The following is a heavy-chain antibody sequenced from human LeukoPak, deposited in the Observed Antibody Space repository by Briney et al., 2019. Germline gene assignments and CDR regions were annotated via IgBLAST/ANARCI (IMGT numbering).Heavy chain of an antibody. J-gene: IGHJ6*02. Sequence: ASVKVSCTASGYTFTSYGISWVRQAPGQGLEWMGWISAYNGNTNYAQKLQGRVTMTTDTSTSTAYMELRSLRSDDTAVYYCARDHRCSSTSCYLGFYYYYGMDVWGQGTTVTVSS. CDR3: ARDHRCSSTSCYLGFYYYYGMDV. V-gene: IGHV1-18*01. CDR1: GYTFTSYG. CDR2: ISAYNGNT. D-gene: IGHD2-2*01.